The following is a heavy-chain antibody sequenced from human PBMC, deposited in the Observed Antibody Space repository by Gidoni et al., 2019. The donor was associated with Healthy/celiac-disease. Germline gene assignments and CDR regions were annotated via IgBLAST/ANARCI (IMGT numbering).Heavy chain of an antibody. Sequence: EVQLLESGGGLVQPGGSLRLSCAASGFTFSIYPMSWVRQAPGKGLEWVSAISGSGGRTYYADSVKGRFTISRDNSKNTLYLQMNSLRAEDTAVYYCAKDLKRYCSSTSCSDAFDIWGQGTMVTVSS. CDR1: GFTFSIYP. CDR2: ISGSGGRT. V-gene: IGHV3-23*01. CDR3: AKDLKRYCSSTSCSDAFDI. D-gene: IGHD2-2*01. J-gene: IGHJ3*02.